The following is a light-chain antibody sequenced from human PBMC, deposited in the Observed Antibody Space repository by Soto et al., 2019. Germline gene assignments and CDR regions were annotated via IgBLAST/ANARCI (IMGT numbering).Light chain of an antibody. CDR1: QSVSSSY. CDR3: QKYGSSPFT. J-gene: IGKJ3*01. V-gene: IGKV3-20*01. Sequence: ESVLTQSPGTLSMSPGERATLSCRASQSVSSSYSAWYQQKPGQAPRLLIYGASSRATGIPDRFSGSGSGTDFTLTSSRLEPEVFAVYYCQKYGSSPFTFGPGTKVDIK. CDR2: GAS.